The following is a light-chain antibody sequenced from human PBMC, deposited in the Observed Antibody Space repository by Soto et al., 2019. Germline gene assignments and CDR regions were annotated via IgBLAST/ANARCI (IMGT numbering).Light chain of an antibody. Sequence: DVQLTQSPSSLSASVGDRVAITCRASLGISNYLAWYLQRPGKVPKLLIYATSTLQSGVPSRFSGSGSGTDFTLTISSLQPEDVATYYCQHYNSYSEAFGQGTKVDIK. V-gene: IGKV1-27*01. J-gene: IGKJ1*01. CDR3: QHYNSYSEA. CDR1: LGISNY. CDR2: ATS.